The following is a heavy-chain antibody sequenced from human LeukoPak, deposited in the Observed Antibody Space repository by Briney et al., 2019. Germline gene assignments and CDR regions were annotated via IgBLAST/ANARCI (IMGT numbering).Heavy chain of an antibody. CDR1: GGTFSSYA. D-gene: IGHD5-18*01. Sequence: EASVKVSCKASGGTFSSYAISWVRQAPGQGLEWMRGIIPIFGTANYAQKFQGRVTITTDESTSTAYMELSSLRSEDTAVYYCARGTGYSYGLDYWGQGTLVTVSS. V-gene: IGHV1-69*05. CDR2: IIPIFGTA. J-gene: IGHJ4*02. CDR3: ARGTGYSYGLDY.